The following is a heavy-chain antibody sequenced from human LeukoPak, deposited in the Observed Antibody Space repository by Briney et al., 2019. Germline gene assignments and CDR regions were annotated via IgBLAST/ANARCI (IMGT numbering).Heavy chain of an antibody. V-gene: IGHV4-34*01. CDR2: IYYSGST. CDR3: ANALGYYYDSSGYYSDY. D-gene: IGHD3-22*01. J-gene: IGHJ4*02. CDR1: GGSFSGYY. Sequence: PSETLSLTCAVYGGSFSGYYWGWIRQPPGKGLEWIGSIYYSGSTYYNPSLKSRVTISVDTSKNQFSLKLSSVTAADTAVYYCANALGYYYDSSGYYSDYWGQGTLVTVSS.